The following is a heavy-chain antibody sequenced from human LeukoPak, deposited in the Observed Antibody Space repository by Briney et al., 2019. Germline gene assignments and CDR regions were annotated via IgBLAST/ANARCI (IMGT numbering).Heavy chain of an antibody. J-gene: IGHJ4*02. Sequence: SGRSLRLSCAASGFTFSSYGMHWVRQAPGKGLEWVAVIWYDGSNKYYADSVKGRFAISRDNSKNTLYLRMDSLRAEDTAVYYCAKDPRITTIVGLYYFDYWGQGTLVTVSS. CDR3: AKDPRITTIVGLYYFDY. CDR1: GFTFSSYG. D-gene: IGHD3-22*01. V-gene: IGHV3-33*06. CDR2: IWYDGSNK.